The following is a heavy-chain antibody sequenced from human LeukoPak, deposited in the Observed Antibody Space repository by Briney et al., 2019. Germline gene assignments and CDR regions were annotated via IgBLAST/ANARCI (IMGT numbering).Heavy chain of an antibody. D-gene: IGHD4-23*01. CDR3: ARDGIDDYGGP. CDR1: GYTFTSYY. CDR2: INPSGGST. V-gene: IGHV1-46*01. J-gene: IGHJ4*02. Sequence: ASVKVSCTASGYTFTSYYMHWVRQAPGQGLEWMGIINPSGGSTSYAQKFQGRVTMTRDTSTSTVYMELSSLRSEDTAVYYCARDGIDDYGGPWGQGTLVTVSS.